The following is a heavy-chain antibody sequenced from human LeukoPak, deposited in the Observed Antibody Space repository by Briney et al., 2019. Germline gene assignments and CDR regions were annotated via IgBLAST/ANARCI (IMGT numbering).Heavy chain of an antibody. Sequence: SETLSLTCTVSGYSISSGYYWGWIRQPPGKGLEWIASIYHSGSTYYNPSLKSRVTISVDTSKNQFSLKLSSVTAADTAVYYCARHQTHDFDAFDIWGQGTMVTVSS. CDR3: ARHQTHDFDAFDI. V-gene: IGHV4-38-2*02. D-gene: IGHD2-21*02. CDR1: GYSISSGYY. CDR2: IYHSGST. J-gene: IGHJ3*02.